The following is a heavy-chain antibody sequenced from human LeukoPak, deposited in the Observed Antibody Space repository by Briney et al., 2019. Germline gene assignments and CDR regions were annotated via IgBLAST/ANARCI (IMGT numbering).Heavy chain of an antibody. J-gene: IGHJ4*02. V-gene: IGHV3-15*07. CDR2: IKSKTDGGTT. Sequence: PGGSLRLSCAASGFTFSNAWMNWVRQAPGKGLEWVGRIKSKTDGGTTDYAAPVKGRFTISRDNAKNSLYLQMNSLRAEDTAVYYCARDLNGSGSWWGQGTLVTVSS. D-gene: IGHD3-10*01. CDR3: ARDLNGSGSW. CDR1: GFTFSNAW.